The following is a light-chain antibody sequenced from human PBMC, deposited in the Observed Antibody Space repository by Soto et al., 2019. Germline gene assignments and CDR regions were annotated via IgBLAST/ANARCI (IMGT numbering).Light chain of an antibody. CDR2: DVN. J-gene: IGLJ1*01. CDR3: SSYTSATTYV. CDR1: SSDVGAYNY. V-gene: IGLV2-14*01. Sequence: HSVLAQPASVSGSPGQSITISCTGTSSDVGAYNYDSWYQQHPGKVPKLIIYDVNNRPSGVSNRFSGSKSGNTASLTISGLQTEDEADYYCSSYTSATTYVFGTGNKVTVL.